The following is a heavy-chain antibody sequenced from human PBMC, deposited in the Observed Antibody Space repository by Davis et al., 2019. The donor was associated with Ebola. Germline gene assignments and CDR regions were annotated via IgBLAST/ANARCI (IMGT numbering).Heavy chain of an antibody. V-gene: IGHV4-59*01. D-gene: IGHD4-11*01. CDR1: ASSFSPYY. Sequence: SETLSLTCAVSASSFSPYYWRWIRQPPRKGLQWFGYIYYSGSTNYNPSLKSRVTISVDTSKNQFSLKLSSVTAADTAVYYCARGDYSFDYWGQGTLVTVSS. CDR2: IYYSGST. J-gene: IGHJ4*02. CDR3: ARGDYSFDY.